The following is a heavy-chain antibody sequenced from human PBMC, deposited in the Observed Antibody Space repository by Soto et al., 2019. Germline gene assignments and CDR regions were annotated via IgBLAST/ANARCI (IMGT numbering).Heavy chain of an antibody. Sequence: QVQVVQSGVEVRRPGSSVKVSCKASGDTFKNCVISWVRQAPGQGLEWMGGMIPLFGTTDFAQRFQGRLTITTDESTTTAYMVLSRLRSEDTATYYCAAELGFGKLSVVWGQGTTVIVSS. D-gene: IGHD3-10*01. CDR3: AAELGFGKLSVV. V-gene: IGHV1-69*01. CDR1: GDTFKNCV. CDR2: MIPLFGTT. J-gene: IGHJ6*02.